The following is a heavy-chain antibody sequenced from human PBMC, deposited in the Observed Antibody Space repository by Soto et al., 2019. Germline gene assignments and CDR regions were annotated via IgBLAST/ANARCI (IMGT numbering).Heavy chain of an antibody. CDR3: ARAASSGTYLRVSYFDY. CDR2: IHYSGST. V-gene: IGHV4-59*01. D-gene: IGHD1-26*01. CDR1: GGSISSYN. J-gene: IGHJ4*02. Sequence: SETLSLTCTVSGGSISSYNWIWIRQSPGKGLECIGYIHYSGSTNYNPSLKSRVTISVDRSKNQFSPKVSSVTAADTALYFCARAASSGTYLRVSYFDYWGQGTLVTVSS.